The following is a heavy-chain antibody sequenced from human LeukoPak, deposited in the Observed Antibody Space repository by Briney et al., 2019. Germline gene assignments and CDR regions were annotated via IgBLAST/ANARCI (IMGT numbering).Heavy chain of an antibody. CDR1: GGSIRGSY. Sequence: PSETLSLTCTVSGGSIRGSYWSWIRQPPGKGLEWIAYMYNSGSTNYNPSLKSRVTISIDTSKNQFSLKLSSLTAADTAIYYCARGIESYGDYGYWGQGILVTVSS. D-gene: IGHD4-17*01. J-gene: IGHJ4*02. CDR2: MYNSGST. CDR3: ARGIESYGDYGY. V-gene: IGHV4-59*01.